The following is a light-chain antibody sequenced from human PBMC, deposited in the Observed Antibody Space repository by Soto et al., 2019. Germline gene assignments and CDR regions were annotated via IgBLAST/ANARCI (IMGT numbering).Light chain of an antibody. CDR3: QSYDSSLSVV. CDR2: GNS. V-gene: IGLV1-40*01. J-gene: IGLJ2*01. Sequence: QAVVTQPPSVSGAPGQRVTISCTGSSSNIGAGYDVHWYQQLPGTAPKLLIYGNSNRPSGVPDRFSGSKSGTSASLAITGLQAEDEADYYCQSYDSSLSVVSGGGTKVTVL. CDR1: SSNIGAGYD.